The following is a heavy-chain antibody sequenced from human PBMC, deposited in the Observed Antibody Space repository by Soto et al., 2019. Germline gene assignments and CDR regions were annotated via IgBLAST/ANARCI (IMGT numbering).Heavy chain of an antibody. J-gene: IGHJ5*02. V-gene: IGHV3-33*01. CDR1: GFTFSSYG. CDR3: ARDRQYYDTSGSFRFDP. Sequence: GGSLRLSCAASGFTFSSYGMHWVRQAPGKGLEWVALIWYDGNNKYYADSVKGRFTISRDNSKKTLYLQMNSLRAEDTAVYYCARDRQYYDTSGSFRFDPWGQGTLVTVSS. CDR2: IWYDGNNK. D-gene: IGHD3-22*01.